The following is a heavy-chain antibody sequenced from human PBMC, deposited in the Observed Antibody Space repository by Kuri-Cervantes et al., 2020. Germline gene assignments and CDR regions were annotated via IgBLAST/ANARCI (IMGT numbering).Heavy chain of an antibody. V-gene: IGHV3-48*01. CDR3: ARSRRDGYNYGLDY. D-gene: IGHD5-24*01. J-gene: IGHJ4*02. CDR2: ISGTSNTI. Sequence: GESLKISCAASGFIFSSYSMNWVRQAPGKGLEWVSYISGTSNTIDYADSVKGRFTISRDNAKNSLYLQVNSLRAEDTAVYYCARSRRDGYNYGLDYWGQGTLVTVSS. CDR1: GFIFSSYS.